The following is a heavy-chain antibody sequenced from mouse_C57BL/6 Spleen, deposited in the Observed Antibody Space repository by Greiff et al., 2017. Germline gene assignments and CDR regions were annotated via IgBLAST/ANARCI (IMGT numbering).Heavy chain of an antibody. CDR1: GFTFSDYG. CDR3: ARPYYYGSSYPPFAY. D-gene: IGHD1-1*01. CDR2: ISSGSSTI. V-gene: IGHV5-17*01. Sequence: EVQGVESGGGLVKPGGSLKLSCAASGFTFSDYGMHWVRQAPEKGLEWVAYISSGSSTIYYADTVKGRFTISRDNAKNTLFLQMTSLRSEDTAMYYCARPYYYGSSYPPFAYWGQGTLVTVSA. J-gene: IGHJ3*01.